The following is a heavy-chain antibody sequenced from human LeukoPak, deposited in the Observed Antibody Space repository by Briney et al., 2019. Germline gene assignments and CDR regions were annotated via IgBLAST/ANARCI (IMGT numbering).Heavy chain of an antibody. CDR1: GDSMSNYY. V-gene: IGHV4-4*07. D-gene: IGHD7-27*01. CDR2: IFSSGNS. Sequence: SETLSLTCTVSGDSMSNYYWSWIRQPAGKGLEWIGRIFSSGNSNYNPFLKSRITMSVDTSKNQFSLRLNSVTAADTAVYYCARQNWGPFDLWGQGTLVTVSS. CDR3: ARQNWGPFDL. J-gene: IGHJ4*02.